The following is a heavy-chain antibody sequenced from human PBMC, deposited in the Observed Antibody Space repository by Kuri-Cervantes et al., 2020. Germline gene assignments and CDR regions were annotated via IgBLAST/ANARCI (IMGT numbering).Heavy chain of an antibody. CDR2: INQDGSGK. V-gene: IGHV3-7*04. CDR1: EFTFRNYW. J-gene: IGHJ5*02. Sequence: GESLKISCAAFEFTFRNYWMTWVRQAPGKGLEWVAYINQDGSGKYYVDSVKGRFTISRDNAKNSLYLQMNSLRAEDTAVYYCAREWFDPWGQGTLVTVSS. CDR3: AREWFDP.